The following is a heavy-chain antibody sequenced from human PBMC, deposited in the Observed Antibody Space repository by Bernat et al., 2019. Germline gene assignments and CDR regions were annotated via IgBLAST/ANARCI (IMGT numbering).Heavy chain of an antibody. CDR1: GFTFSSYA. J-gene: IGHJ4*02. D-gene: IGHD5-12*01. Sequence: QVQLVESGGGVVQPGRSLRLSCAASGFTFSSYAMHWVRQAPGKGLEWVAVISYDGSNKYSADSVKGRFTISRDNSKNTLYLQMNSLRAEDTAVYYCALLTSSVATPEVDYWGQGTLVTVSS. CDR3: ALLTSSVATPEVDY. CDR2: ISYDGSNK. V-gene: IGHV3-30*01.